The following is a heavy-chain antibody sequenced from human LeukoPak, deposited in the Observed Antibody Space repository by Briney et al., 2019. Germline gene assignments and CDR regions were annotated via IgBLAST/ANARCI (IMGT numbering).Heavy chain of an antibody. CDR1: GFTFSSYG. V-gene: IGHV3-33*06. CDR2: IWYDGSNK. D-gene: IGHD4-17*01. CDR3: AKDLETTVTTYFDY. Sequence: GRSLRLSCAASGFTFSSYGMHWVRQAPGKGLEWVAVIWYDGSNKYYADSVKGRFTISRDNSKNTLYLQMNSLRAEDTAVYYCAKDLETTVTTYFDYWGQGTLVTVSS. J-gene: IGHJ4*02.